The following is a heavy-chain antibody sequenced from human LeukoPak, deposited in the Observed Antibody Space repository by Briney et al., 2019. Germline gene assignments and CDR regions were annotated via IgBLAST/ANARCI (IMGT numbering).Heavy chain of an antibody. D-gene: IGHD3-22*01. CDR1: GFTFDDYT. CDR2: ISWDGGTT. V-gene: IGHV3-43*01. J-gene: IGHJ4*02. CDR3: AKDRGYYYDSSAYGSYFDY. Sequence: GGSLRLSCAASGFTFDDYTMHWVRQSPGKGLEWVSLISWDGGTTYYADSVRGRFTISRDNSKNSLYLQMNSLRTEDTALYYCAKDRGYYYDSSAYGSYFDYWGQGTLVTVSS.